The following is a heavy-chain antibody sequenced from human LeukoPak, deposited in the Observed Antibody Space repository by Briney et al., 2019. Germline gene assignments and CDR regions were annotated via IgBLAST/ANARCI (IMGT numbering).Heavy chain of an antibody. J-gene: IGHJ4*02. V-gene: IGHV4-61*02. CDR2: ISSSGST. CDR3: WLEKVVAAYFDS. D-gene: IGHD2-15*01. Sequence: SETLSLTCTVSGDSISSGDYYWSWIRQPAGKGLEWIGRISSSGSTNYNPSLKSRVTISEDTSKNQFSLKMTSMTAADTAIYYCWLEKVVAAYFDSWGQGTLVTVSS. CDR1: GDSISSGDYY.